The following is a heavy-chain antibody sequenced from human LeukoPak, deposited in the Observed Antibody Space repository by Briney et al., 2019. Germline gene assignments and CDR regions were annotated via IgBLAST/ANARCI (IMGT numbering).Heavy chain of an antibody. CDR3: AKDRSYVVVTATPLGPTWFDP. D-gene: IGHD2-21*02. Sequence: GGSLRLSCAASGFTFSSYGMSWVRQAPGKGLEWVSAISGSGGSTYCADSVKGRFTISRDNSKNTLYLQMNSLRAEDTAVYYCAKDRSYVVVTATPLGPTWFDPWGQGTLVTVSS. V-gene: IGHV3-23*01. J-gene: IGHJ5*02. CDR2: ISGSGGST. CDR1: GFTFSSYG.